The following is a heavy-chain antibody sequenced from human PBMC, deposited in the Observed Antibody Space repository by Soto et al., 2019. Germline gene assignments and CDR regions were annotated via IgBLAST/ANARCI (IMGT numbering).Heavy chain of an antibody. J-gene: IGHJ4*02. V-gene: IGHV4-34*01. D-gene: IGHD1-26*01. CDR2: INHSGST. CDR1: GGSFSGYY. CDR3: ARGVGAGLDYFDY. Sequence: SETLSLTCAAYGGSFSGYYWSWIRQPPGKGLEWIGEINHSGSTNYNPSLKSRVTISVDTSKNQFSLKLSSVTAADTAVYYCARGVGAGLDYFDYWGQGTLVTVSS.